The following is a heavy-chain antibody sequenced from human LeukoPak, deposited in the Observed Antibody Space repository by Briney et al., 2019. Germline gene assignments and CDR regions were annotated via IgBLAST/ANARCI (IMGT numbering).Heavy chain of an antibody. Sequence: PSETLSLTCGVYGATFSAYYWTWIRQPPGKGLEWIGEINHSGSTSYNPSLNSRVTISGDKSKHQFSLKLSSVTAADTAVYYCARVPKSGSIRYYYYYGMDVWGQGTTVTVSS. CDR3: ARVPKSGSIRYYYYYGMDV. D-gene: IGHD3-10*01. CDR1: GATFSAYY. J-gene: IGHJ6*02. V-gene: IGHV4-34*01. CDR2: INHSGST.